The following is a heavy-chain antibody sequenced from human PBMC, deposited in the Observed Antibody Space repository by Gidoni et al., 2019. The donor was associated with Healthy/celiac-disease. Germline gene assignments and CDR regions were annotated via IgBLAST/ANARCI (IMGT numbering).Heavy chain of an antibody. CDR3: ARATYPRDAFDI. V-gene: IGHV4-59*01. CDR2: IYYSGST. D-gene: IGHD2-2*01. CDR1: GGSISSYY. J-gene: IGHJ3*02. Sequence: QVQLQESVPGLVKPSETLSLTCTVSGGSISSYYWSWIRQPPGKGLEWIGYIYYSGSTNYNPSLKSRVTISVDTSKNQFSLKLSSVTAADTAVYYCARATYPRDAFDIWGQGTMVTVSS.